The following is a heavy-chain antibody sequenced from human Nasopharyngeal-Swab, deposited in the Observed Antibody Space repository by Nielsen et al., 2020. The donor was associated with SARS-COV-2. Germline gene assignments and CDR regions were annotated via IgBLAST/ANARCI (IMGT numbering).Heavy chain of an antibody. CDR3: ARGVPLYSSSWFGS. D-gene: IGHD6-13*01. J-gene: IGHJ5*01. CDR2: IYHSGST. V-gene: IGHV4-30-2*01. CDR1: GGSISSGGYS. Sequence: SETLSLTCAVSGGSISSGGYSWSWIRQPPGKSLEWIGYIYHSGSTYYNPSLKSRVTISVDRSRNQFSLKLSSVTAADTAVYYCARGVPLYSSSWFGSWGQGTLVTVSS.